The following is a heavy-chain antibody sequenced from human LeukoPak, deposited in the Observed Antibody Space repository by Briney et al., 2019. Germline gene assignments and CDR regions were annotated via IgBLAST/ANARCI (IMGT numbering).Heavy chain of an antibody. Sequence: GGSLRLSCVLSTFTKAWMNWVRQAPGKGLEWVSAISGSGGSTYYADSVKGRFTISRDNSKNTLYLQMNSLRAEDTAVYYCAKVDSSSWLGPFDYWGQGTLVTVSP. V-gene: IGHV3-23*01. CDR1: TFTKAW. CDR3: AKVDSSSWLGPFDY. D-gene: IGHD6-13*01. CDR2: ISGSGGST. J-gene: IGHJ4*02.